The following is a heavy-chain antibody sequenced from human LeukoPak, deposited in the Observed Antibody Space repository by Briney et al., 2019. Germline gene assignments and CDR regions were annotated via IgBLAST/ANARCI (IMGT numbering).Heavy chain of an antibody. V-gene: IGHV4-39*01. CDR2: LYYSGST. CDR1: GGSISSSTYY. CDR3: ARQVISGYDPPPFDS. Sequence: KPSETLSLTCTVSGGSISSSTYYWGWIRQPPGKGLEWIGNLYYSGSTYYNPSLKSRVTISVDTSKNQFSLKLSSVTAADTAVYYCARQVISGYDPPPFDSWGQGTLVTVSS. D-gene: IGHD5-12*01. J-gene: IGHJ4*02.